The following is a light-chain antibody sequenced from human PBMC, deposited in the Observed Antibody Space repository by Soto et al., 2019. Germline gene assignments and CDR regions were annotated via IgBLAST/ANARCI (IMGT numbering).Light chain of an antibody. J-gene: IGLJ3*02. CDR3: SSYTTSSTWV. CDR2: GVT. CDR1: DSDVGGYNY. Sequence: QSALTQPASVSGSPGQSITISCTGTDSDVGGYNYVSWYQQHPGKAPKLIIYGVTNRPSGVSSRFSGSRSGNTASLTISGLQAEDEADYYCSSYTTSSTWVFGGGTKVTVL. V-gene: IGLV2-14*01.